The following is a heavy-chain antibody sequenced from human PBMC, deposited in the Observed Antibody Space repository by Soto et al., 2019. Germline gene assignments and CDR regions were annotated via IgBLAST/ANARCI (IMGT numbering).Heavy chain of an antibody. D-gene: IGHD6-6*01. V-gene: IGHV2-5*01. CDR3: APSRPSSGDAFDF. CDR1: GFSLTTSGGG. Sequence: SGPTLANPTQILTQTCTLSGFSLTTSGGGVGWIRQPPGKALEWLALLYLNDDERYNPSLRSRLTITKDTSKNQVVLTMTIMDAVDTDTYYCAPSRPSSGDAFDFWGQGTMVTVSS. CDR2: LYLNDDE. J-gene: IGHJ3*01.